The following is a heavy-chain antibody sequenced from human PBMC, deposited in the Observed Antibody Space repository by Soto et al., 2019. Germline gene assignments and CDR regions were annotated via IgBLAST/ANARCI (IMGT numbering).Heavy chain of an antibody. V-gene: IGHV3-21*01. D-gene: IGHD2-2*01. CDR2: ISSSSSYI. CDR1: GFTFSSYS. J-gene: IGHJ4*02. Sequence: GGSLRLSCAASGFTFSSYSMNWVRQAPGKGLEWVSSISSSSSYIYYADSVKGRFTISRDNAKNSLYLQMNSLRAEDTAVYYCARAQLDIVVVPAAHFDYWGQGTLVTVSS. CDR3: ARAQLDIVVVPAAHFDY.